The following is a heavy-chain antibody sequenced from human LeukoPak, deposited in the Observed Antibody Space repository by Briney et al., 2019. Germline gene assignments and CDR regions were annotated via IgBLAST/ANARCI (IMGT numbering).Heavy chain of an antibody. CDR3: ARDYRGYSYGQYYFDY. CDR2: IIPIFGTA. V-gene: IGHV1-69*13. J-gene: IGHJ4*02. Sequence: SVKVSCKASGYTFTSYGISWVRQAPGQGLEWMGGIIPIFGTANYAQKFQGRVTITADESTSTAYMELSSLRSEDTAVYYCARDYRGYSYGQYYFDYWGQGTLVTVSS. CDR1: GYTFTSYG. D-gene: IGHD5-18*01.